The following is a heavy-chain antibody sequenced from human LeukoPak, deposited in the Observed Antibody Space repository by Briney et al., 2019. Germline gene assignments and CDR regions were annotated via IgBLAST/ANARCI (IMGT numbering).Heavy chain of an antibody. CDR3: ARDLLGDYGTFDI. Sequence: SETLSLTCTVSGGSITTHYWSWIRQPAGREVEWIGRVYNTGSTKYNPSLESRATMSVDTSSNRFSLRLRSVTAADTAVYYCARDLLGDYGTFDIWGQGAMVTVSS. CDR2: VYNTGST. V-gene: IGHV4-4*07. CDR1: GGSITTHY. D-gene: IGHD4-17*01. J-gene: IGHJ3*02.